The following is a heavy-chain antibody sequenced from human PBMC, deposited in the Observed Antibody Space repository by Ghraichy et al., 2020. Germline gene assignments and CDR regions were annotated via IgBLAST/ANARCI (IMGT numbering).Heavy chain of an antibody. Sequence: SETLSLTCTVSGGSISSGGYYWSWIRQHPGKGLEWIGYIYYSGSTYYNPSLKSRVTISVDTSKNQFSLKLSSVTAADTAVYYCARERVAQGLYAFDIWGQGTMVTVSS. CDR2: IYYSGST. J-gene: IGHJ3*02. V-gene: IGHV4-31*03. CDR3: ARERVAQGLYAFDI. D-gene: IGHD2-2*01. CDR1: GGSISSGGYY.